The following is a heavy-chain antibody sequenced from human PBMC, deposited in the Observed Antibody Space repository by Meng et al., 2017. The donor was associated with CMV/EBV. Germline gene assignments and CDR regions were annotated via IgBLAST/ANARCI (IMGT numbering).Heavy chain of an antibody. Sequence: VQPVEAGAEGKKTGESGKVSCNGYGYSVRRYGSSWVRQEPGQGREWMGWISAYNGNTNYAQKLQGRVTMTTDTSTSTAYMELRSLRSDDTAVYYCARGVGAELDAEYFQHWGQGTLVTVSS. V-gene: IGHV1-18*01. J-gene: IGHJ1*01. CDR2: ISAYNGNT. CDR1: GYSVRRYG. CDR3: ARGVGAELDAEYFQH. D-gene: IGHD1-26*01.